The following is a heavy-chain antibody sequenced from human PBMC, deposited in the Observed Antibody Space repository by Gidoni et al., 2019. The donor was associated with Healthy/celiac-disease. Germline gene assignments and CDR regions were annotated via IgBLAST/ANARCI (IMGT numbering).Heavy chain of an antibody. J-gene: IGHJ6*02. Sequence: QVQLQQWGAGLLKPSETLSLTCAVYGGSFSGYYWSWIRQPPGKGLEWIGEINHSGSTNYNPSLKSRVTISVDTSKNQFALKLSSVTAADTAVYYCARRRGYSYGGSYYYYDYGMDVWGQGTTVTVSS. D-gene: IGHD5-18*01. V-gene: IGHV4-34*01. CDR3: ARRRGYSYGGSYYYYDYGMDV. CDR2: INHSGST. CDR1: GGSFSGYY.